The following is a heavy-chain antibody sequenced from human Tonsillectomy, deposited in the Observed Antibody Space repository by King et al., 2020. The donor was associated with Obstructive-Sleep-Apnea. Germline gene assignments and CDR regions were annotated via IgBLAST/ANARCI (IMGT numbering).Heavy chain of an antibody. CDR2: IYYSGST. CDR3: ARCTYYYGMDV. CDR1: GGSISSGGYS. J-gene: IGHJ6*02. Sequence: VQLQESGPGLVKPSQTLSLTCTVSGGSISSGGYSWSCIRQHPGNGLEWIGYIYYSGSTSYNPSLKSRVTISVDTSKNQFSLKLSSVTDADTAVYYCARCTYYYGMDVWGQGTTVTVSS. V-gene: IGHV4-31*03. D-gene: IGHD2-8*01.